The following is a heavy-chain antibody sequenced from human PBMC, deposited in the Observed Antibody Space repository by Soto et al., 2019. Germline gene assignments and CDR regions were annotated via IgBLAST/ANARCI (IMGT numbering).Heavy chain of an antibody. Sequence: QLQLQESGPGLVKPSETLSLTCTVSGGSISSSSYYWGWIRQPPGKGLEWIGTIYYSGSTYYNPSLKXRXTXSXXTSKNQFSLKLSSVTAADTAVYYCARRDSSPHSRYWGQGTLVTVSS. CDR2: IYYSGST. J-gene: IGHJ4*02. CDR1: GGSISSSSYY. CDR3: ARRDSSPHSRY. D-gene: IGHD2-15*01. V-gene: IGHV4-39*01.